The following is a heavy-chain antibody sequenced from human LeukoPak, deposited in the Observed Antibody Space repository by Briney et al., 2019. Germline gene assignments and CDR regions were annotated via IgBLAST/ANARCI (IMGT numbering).Heavy chain of an antibody. CDR1: EYTFTNYW. Sequence: GESLKISCKGSEYTFTNYWIGWVRQMPGRGLEWMGIIYPDDSDTTYSPSFQGQVTMSDDKSISTAYLQWSSLKASDTAMYYCARRLMYYYDSSGYDVAFDIWGQGTMVTVSS. J-gene: IGHJ3*02. V-gene: IGHV5-51*01. D-gene: IGHD3-22*01. CDR2: IYPDDSDT. CDR3: ARRLMYYYDSSGYDVAFDI.